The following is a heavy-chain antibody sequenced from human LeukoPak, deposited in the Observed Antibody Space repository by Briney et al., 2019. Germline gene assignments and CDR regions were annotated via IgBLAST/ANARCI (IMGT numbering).Heavy chain of an antibody. CDR2: IYYSGST. D-gene: IGHD1-26*01. CDR1: GGSISSSSYY. CDR3: ARSPGVGAIAFDI. J-gene: IGHJ3*02. V-gene: IGHV4-39*01. Sequence: SETLSLTCTVSGGSISSSSYYWGWIRQPPGKGLEWIGSIYYSGSTYYNPSLKSRVTISVDTSKNQFSLKLSSVTAADTAVYYCARSPGVGAIAFDIWGQGTMVTVSS.